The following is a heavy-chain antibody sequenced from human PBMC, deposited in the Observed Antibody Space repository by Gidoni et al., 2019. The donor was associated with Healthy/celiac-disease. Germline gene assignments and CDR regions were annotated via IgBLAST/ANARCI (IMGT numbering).Heavy chain of an antibody. Sequence: QVQLVQSGAEVKKPGASVKVSCKASGYTFTSYAMHWVRQAPGQRLEWMGWINAGNGNTKYSQKFQGRVTITRDTSASTAYMELSSLRSEDTAVYYCARGSRYSYGQGKGNTDYYDYYMDVWGKGTTVTVSS. V-gene: IGHV1-3*01. J-gene: IGHJ6*03. CDR3: ARGSRYSYGQGKGNTDYYDYYMDV. D-gene: IGHD5-18*01. CDR2: INAGNGNT. CDR1: GYTFTSYA.